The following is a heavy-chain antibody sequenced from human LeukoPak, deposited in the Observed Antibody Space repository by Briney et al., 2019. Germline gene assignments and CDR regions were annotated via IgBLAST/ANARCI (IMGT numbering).Heavy chain of an antibody. J-gene: IGHJ3*02. Sequence: EASVKVSCKASGYTFTSYGISWVRQAPGQGLEWMGWINPHSGGTDYAQKFQGRVTMTRDTSISTVYMELSSLRSDDTAVYYCARGGTGYSSGWLRAFDIWGQGTMVTVSS. D-gene: IGHD6-19*01. CDR1: GYTFTSYG. CDR3: ARGGTGYSSGWLRAFDI. V-gene: IGHV1-2*02. CDR2: INPHSGGT.